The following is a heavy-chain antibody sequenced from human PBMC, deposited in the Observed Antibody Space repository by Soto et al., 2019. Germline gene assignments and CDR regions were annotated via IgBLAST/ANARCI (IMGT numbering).Heavy chain of an antibody. CDR3: ARQEGATVLFYYGMDV. Sequence: PRGSLKISCKGSGYNFTNYWIGWVRQMPGKGLEWMGIIYPDDSDTRYSPSFQGQVTISVDKSISAAYLQWGSLKASDTAMYFCARQEGATVLFYYGMDVWGQGTTVTVSS. J-gene: IGHJ6*02. CDR1: GYNFTNYW. CDR2: IYPDDSDT. D-gene: IGHD1-26*01. V-gene: IGHV5-51*01.